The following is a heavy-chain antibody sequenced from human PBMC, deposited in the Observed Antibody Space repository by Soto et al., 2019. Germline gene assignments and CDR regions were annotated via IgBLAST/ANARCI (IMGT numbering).Heavy chain of an antibody. Sequence: PSETLSLTCAVYGGSFSGYYWSWIRQPPGKGLEWIGEINHSGSTNYNPSRKSRVTISVDTSKNQCSLKLSSVTAADTAVYYCARGPPKWQRIAARPLYYYYGMDVWGQGTTVTVSS. V-gene: IGHV4-34*01. D-gene: IGHD6-6*01. CDR3: ARGPPKWQRIAARPLYYYYGMDV. CDR2: INHSGST. CDR1: GGSFSGYY. J-gene: IGHJ6*02.